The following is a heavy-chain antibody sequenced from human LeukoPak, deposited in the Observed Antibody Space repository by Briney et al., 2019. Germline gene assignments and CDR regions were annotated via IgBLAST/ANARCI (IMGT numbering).Heavy chain of an antibody. CDR3: ARDPISVITFGGVNAVGFDY. Sequence: EASVKVSCKASGYTFTSYYMHWVRQAPGQGLEWMGIINPSGGSTSYAQKFQGRVTMTRDTSTSTVYMELSSLRSEDTAVYYCARDPISVITFGGVNAVGFDYWGQGTLVTVSS. J-gene: IGHJ4*02. CDR1: GYTFTSYY. D-gene: IGHD3-16*01. V-gene: IGHV1-46*01. CDR2: INPSGGST.